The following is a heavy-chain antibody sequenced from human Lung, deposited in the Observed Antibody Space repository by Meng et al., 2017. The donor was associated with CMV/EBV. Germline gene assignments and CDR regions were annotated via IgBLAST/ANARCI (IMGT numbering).Heavy chain of an antibody. D-gene: IGHD3-10*01. CDR2: IYHSGST. V-gene: IGHV4-39*01. CDR3: ARRRGGSGRDC. CDR1: GGSISSNGDY. Sequence: PRGSGPGLVKPSENLSLTCTVSGGSISSNGDYWDWVRQPPGKGLEWIGAIYHSGSTSYNPSLQSRVTMFVDTSKNQFSLMLTSVTATDTAVYYCARRRGGSGRDCWGQGTLVTVSS. J-gene: IGHJ4*02.